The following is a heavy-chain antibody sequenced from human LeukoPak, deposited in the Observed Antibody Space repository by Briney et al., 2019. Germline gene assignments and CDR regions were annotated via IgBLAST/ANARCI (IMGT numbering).Heavy chain of an antibody. CDR3: ARRRYSSGWYDY. Sequence: KPSETLSLTCAVSGYSISGGYYWGWIRQPPGKGLEWIGSIYHSGSTYYNPSLKSRVTISVDTSKNQFSLKLSSVTAADTAVYYCARRRYSSGWYDYWGQGTLVTVSS. J-gene: IGHJ4*02. V-gene: IGHV4-38-2*01. CDR2: IYHSGST. CDR1: GYSISGGYY. D-gene: IGHD6-19*01.